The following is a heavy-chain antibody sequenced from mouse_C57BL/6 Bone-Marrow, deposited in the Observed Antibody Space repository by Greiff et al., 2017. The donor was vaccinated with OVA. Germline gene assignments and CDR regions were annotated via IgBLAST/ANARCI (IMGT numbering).Heavy chain of an antibody. V-gene: IGHV5-6*01. CDR2: ISSGGSYT. J-gene: IGHJ4*01. CDR3: ARQAHPNLDYAMDD. Sequence: EVMLVESGGDLVKPGGSLKLSCAASGFTLSSYGMSWVRPTPDKRLEWVATISSGGSYTYYPDSVKGRFTIARDNAKNTRYLQMSRLKSEDTAMYYAARQAHPNLDYAMDDWGQGTSVTVSS. CDR1: GFTLSSYG.